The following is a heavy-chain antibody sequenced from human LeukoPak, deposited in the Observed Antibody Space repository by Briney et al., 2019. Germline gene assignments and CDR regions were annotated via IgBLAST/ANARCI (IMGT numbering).Heavy chain of an antibody. CDR2: ITPSGST. V-gene: IGHV4-34*01. CDR3: ASSFYYDSRDY. J-gene: IGHJ4*02. Sequence: KPSETLSLTCVVYGGSFSGYFWSWIRQPPGKGLEWIGEITPSGSTNYSPSLKGRVSISIDTSKKKLSLRLTSVTAADSAVYYCASSFYYDSRDYWGQGTLVTVSS. CDR1: GGSFSGYF. D-gene: IGHD3-22*01.